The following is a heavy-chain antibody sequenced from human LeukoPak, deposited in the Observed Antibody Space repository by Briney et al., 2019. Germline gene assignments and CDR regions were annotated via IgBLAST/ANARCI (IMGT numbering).Heavy chain of an antibody. J-gene: IGHJ4*02. CDR3: ARGYSGYDPFDY. D-gene: IGHD5-12*01. Sequence: SETLSLTCTVSGGSISSYYWSWIRQPPGKGLEWIGEINHSGSTNYNPSLKSRVTISVDTSKNQFSLKLSSVTAADTAVYYCARGYSGYDPFDYWAQGTLVTVSS. CDR2: INHSGST. CDR1: GGSISSYY. V-gene: IGHV4-34*01.